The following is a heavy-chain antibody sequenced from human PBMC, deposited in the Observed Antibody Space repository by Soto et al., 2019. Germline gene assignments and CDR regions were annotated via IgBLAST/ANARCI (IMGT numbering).Heavy chain of an antibody. CDR3: ARSARFIVLGPAAMRGRGNWFDP. CDR1: GYTFTSYG. J-gene: IGHJ5*02. Sequence: ASVKVSCKASGYTFTSYGISWVRQAPGQGLEWMGWISAYNGNTNYAQKLQGRVTMTTDTSTSTAYMELRSLRSDDTAVYYCARSARFIVLGPAAMRGRGNWFDPWGQGTLVTVSS. V-gene: IGHV1-18*01. D-gene: IGHD2-2*01. CDR2: ISAYNGNT.